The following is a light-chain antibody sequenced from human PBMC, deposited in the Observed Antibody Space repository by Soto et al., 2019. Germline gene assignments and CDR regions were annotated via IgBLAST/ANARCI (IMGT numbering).Light chain of an antibody. V-gene: IGKV3-15*01. J-gene: IGKJ1*01. CDR1: QSVGSN. CDR3: QQYNNWPPDRT. CDR2: GAS. Sequence: EIVMTQSPATLSVSPGERATISCRASQSVGSNLAWYQQKPGQAPRLLIYGASTRATGIPARFSGSGSGTEFTLTLSSLQSEDVAIYFCQQYNNWPPDRTFGQGTKVEIK.